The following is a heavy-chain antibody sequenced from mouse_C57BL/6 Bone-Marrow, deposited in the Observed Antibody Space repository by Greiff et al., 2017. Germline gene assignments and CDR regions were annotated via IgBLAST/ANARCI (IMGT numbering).Heavy chain of an antibody. J-gene: IGHJ4*01. Sequence: QVHVKQPGAELVKPGASVKLSCKASGYTFTSYWMHWVKQRPGQGLEWIGMIHPNSGSTNYNEKFKSKATLTVDKSSSTAYMQLSSLTSEDSAVYHCARVRFYAMDYCGQGTSVTVSS. CDR1: GYTFTSYW. CDR2: IHPNSGST. CDR3: ARVRFYAMDY. V-gene: IGHV1-64*01.